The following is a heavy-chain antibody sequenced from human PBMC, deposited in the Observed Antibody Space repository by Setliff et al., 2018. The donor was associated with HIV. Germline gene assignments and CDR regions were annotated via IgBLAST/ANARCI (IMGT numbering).Heavy chain of an antibody. Sequence: PGGSLRLSCAASGFTFSNAYMTWVRQAPGKGLEWVGQIKTKTDGETTDYAAPVEGRFTISRDDSKSTVYLQMNSLKTEDTAVYYCTTWQAGNDYWGQGTLVTVSS. J-gene: IGHJ4*02. CDR2: IKTKTDGETT. D-gene: IGHD6-13*01. V-gene: IGHV3-15*01. CDR3: TTWQAGNDY. CDR1: GFTFSNAY.